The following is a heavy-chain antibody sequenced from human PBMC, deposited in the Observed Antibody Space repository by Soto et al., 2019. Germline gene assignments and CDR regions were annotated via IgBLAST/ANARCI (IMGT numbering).Heavy chain of an antibody. CDR2: IIPILDIA. V-gene: IGHV1-69*02. D-gene: IGHD2-15*01. J-gene: IGHJ5*02. CDR3: ARWVTSGRYRGEGWFDP. CDR1: GGTFSSYT. Sequence: QVQLVQSGAEVKKPGSSVKVSCKASGGTFSSYTISWVRQAPGQGLEWMGRIIPILDIANYAQKFQGRVTITADKSTCTAYMELSSLKSADTAVYYCARWVTSGRYRGEGWFDPWGQGTLVTVSS.